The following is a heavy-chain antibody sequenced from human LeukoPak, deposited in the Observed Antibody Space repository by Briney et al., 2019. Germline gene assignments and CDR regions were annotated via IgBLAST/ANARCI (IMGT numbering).Heavy chain of an antibody. Sequence: PGRSLRLSCAASRFTFEAYVMYWVRQAPGKGLEWVSGISWNCGSIAYGDSVKGRFTISRDNAKNSLYLQMNSLRAEDTALYYCAKSRSGWYEPEYYFDYWGQGTLVTVSS. D-gene: IGHD6-19*01. CDR1: RFTFEAYV. CDR3: AKSRSGWYEPEYYFDY. J-gene: IGHJ4*02. V-gene: IGHV3-9*01. CDR2: ISWNCGSI.